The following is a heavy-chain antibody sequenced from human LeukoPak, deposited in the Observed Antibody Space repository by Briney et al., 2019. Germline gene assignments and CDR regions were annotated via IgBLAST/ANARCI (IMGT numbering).Heavy chain of an antibody. V-gene: IGHV4-59*11. CDR3: ARFSTRFGSGCSDASCYVHY. D-gene: IGHD2-2*01. CDR2: IFSTGAT. Sequence: SETLSLSCTVSGGSISSHYWTWIRLPPGKGLELVGHIFSTGATHYNPSLRGRVTLSIDTSKNQFSLTLTSVNVEDTAVYYCARFSTRFGSGCSDASCYVHYWGQGTQVTVSP. CDR1: GGSISSHY. J-gene: IGHJ4*02.